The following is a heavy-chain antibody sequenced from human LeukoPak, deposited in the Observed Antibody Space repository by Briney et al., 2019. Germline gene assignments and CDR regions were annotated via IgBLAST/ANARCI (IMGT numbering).Heavy chain of an antibody. V-gene: IGHV3-23*01. CDR2: ISGSGDRT. Sequence: GGSLRLSCAASGIPLRSYTVSWLRQAPGKGLEWVSAISGSGDRTYYADSVKGRFTISRDNSKNTLYLQMNSLRDEDTAIYYCAKDAIAVALGWLDPWGQGTLVTVSS. CDR1: GIPLRSYT. D-gene: IGHD6-19*01. J-gene: IGHJ5*02. CDR3: AKDAIAVALGWLDP.